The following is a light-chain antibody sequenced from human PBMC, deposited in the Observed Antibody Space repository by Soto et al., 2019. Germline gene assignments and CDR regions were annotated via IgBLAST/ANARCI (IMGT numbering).Light chain of an antibody. CDR2: GAS. CDR3: HQYGISP. J-gene: IGKJ4*01. V-gene: IGKV3-20*01. Sequence: EIVLTQSPGTQSLSPGERATLSCRASQSISSSYLAWYQRKPGQAPRLLIDGASSRATGVPDRFSGSGSGTEFSLTISRLEPEDFAVYYCHQYGISPFGGGTK. CDR1: QSISSSY.